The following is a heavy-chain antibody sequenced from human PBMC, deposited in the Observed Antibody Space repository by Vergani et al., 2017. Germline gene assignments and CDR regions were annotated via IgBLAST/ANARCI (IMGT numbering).Heavy chain of an antibody. CDR3: ARSGYCAHGVCYMTYYYYMDV. CDR2: IWYDGSKE. V-gene: IGHV3-33*01. D-gene: IGHD2-8*01. J-gene: IGHJ6*03. CDR1: GFTLSSHA. Sequence: QVQLEESGGGVVQPGRSLRHSCAGSGFTLSSHAMHWVRQAPGKGLEWVAFIWYDGSKEYYADSVKGRFTISRDNSKNTLYLQMNNLRAADTAVYYCARSGYCAHGVCYMTYYYYMDVWGKGTAVTVSS.